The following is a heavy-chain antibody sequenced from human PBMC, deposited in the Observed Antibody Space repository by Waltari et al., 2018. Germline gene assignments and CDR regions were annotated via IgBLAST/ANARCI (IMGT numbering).Heavy chain of an antibody. D-gene: IGHD3-10*01. CDR3: ARERRNPYYYGSGSYGDY. J-gene: IGHJ4*02. V-gene: IGHV1-2*06. CDR1: GYTLTELS. Sequence: QVQLVQSGAEVKKPGASVKVSCKVSGYTLTELSMHWVRQAPGQGLEWMGRINPNSGGTNYAQKFQGRVTMTRDTSISTAYMELSRLRSDDTAVYYCARERRNPYYYGSGSYGDYWGQGTLVTVSS. CDR2: INPNSGGT.